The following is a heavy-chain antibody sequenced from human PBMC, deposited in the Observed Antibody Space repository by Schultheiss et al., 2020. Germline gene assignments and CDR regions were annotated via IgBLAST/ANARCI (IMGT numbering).Heavy chain of an antibody. CDR3: AREDRPLAALGTGAFDI. V-gene: IGHV4-61*01. CDR2: IYYSGST. J-gene: IGHJ3*02. Sequence: SETLSLTCTVSGYSISSGYYWGWIRQPPGKGLEWIGYIYYSGSTNYNPSLKSRVTISVDTSKNQFSLKLSSVTAADTAVYYCAREDRPLAALGTGAFDIWGQGTMVTVSS. CDR1: GYSISSGYY. D-gene: IGHD6-6*01.